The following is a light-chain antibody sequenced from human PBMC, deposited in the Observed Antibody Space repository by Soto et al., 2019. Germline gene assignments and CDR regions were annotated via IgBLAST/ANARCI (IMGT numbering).Light chain of an antibody. CDR3: QNYNGAPWT. J-gene: IGKJ1*01. V-gene: IGKV1-27*01. Sequence: DIQMTQSPSSLSASVGDRVTITCRASQGISTYLVWYQQKPGTVPKLLIFAASTLQSGVPSRFSGSLSGTDFTLTISSLQPEDVATYYCQNYNGAPWTFGQGTKVEIK. CDR2: AAS. CDR1: QGISTY.